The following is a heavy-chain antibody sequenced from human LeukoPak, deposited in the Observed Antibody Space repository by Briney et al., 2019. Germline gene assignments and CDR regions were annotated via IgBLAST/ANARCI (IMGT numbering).Heavy chain of an antibody. V-gene: IGHV3-21*01. CDR3: ASHHTVTHDAFDI. D-gene: IGHD4-17*01. CDR1: GFTFSSYS. J-gene: IGHJ3*02. CDR2: ISSSSSYI. Sequence: PGGSLRLSCAASGFTFSSYSMNWVRRAPGKGLKWVSSISSSSSYIYYADSVKGRFTISRDNAKNSLYLQMNRLRAEDTAVYYCASHHTVTHDAFDIWGQGTMVTVSS.